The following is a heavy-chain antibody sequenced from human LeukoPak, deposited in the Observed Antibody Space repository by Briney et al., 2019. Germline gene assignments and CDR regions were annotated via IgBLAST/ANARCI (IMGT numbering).Heavy chain of an antibody. D-gene: IGHD1-1*01. V-gene: IGHV3-64D*06. CDR1: GFTFTSHV. CDR3: VREGLERRTNFDY. Sequence: GGSLRLSCSASGFTFTSHVMHWVRQAPGKGLQYVSGISMNVQTTYYAGSVKGRFTISRDSSKNAVYLQMNSLTAEDTAVYYCVREGLERRTNFDYWGQGTLVSVSS. CDR2: ISMNVQTT. J-gene: IGHJ4*02.